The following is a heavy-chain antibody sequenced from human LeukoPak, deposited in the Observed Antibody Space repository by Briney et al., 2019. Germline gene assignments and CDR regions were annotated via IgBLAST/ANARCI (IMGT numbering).Heavy chain of an antibody. CDR1: GGSISSSPYY. Sequence: PSETLSLTCTVSGGSISSSPYYSGWIRHPPGKGLEWIGSIYYSAPTHYNPSLESRVTISVDTSTNHFSLKMSSVTAADTAVYYCARDRASCAGDCYSGGLDYWGQGTLVTVSS. D-gene: IGHD2-21*02. J-gene: IGHJ4*02. CDR3: ARDRASCAGDCYSGGLDY. V-gene: IGHV4-39*07. CDR2: IYYSAPT.